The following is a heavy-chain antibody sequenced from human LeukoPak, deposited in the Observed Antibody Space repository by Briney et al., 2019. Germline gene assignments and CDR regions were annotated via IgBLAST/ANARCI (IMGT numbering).Heavy chain of an antibody. CDR2: ITPSGGST. Sequence: GASVKVSCKASVYTFTSYYIHWVRQAPGQGLGWMGIITPSGGSTSYAQKFQGRVTMTRDTSTSTVYMELSSLRSADTAVYYCAREGGIAARPMDYWGQGTLVTVSS. D-gene: IGHD6-6*01. CDR3: AREGGIAARPMDY. CDR1: VYTFTSYY. J-gene: IGHJ4*02. V-gene: IGHV1-46*01.